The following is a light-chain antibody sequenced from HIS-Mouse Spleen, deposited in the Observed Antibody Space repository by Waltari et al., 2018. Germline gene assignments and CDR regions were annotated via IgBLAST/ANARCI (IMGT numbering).Light chain of an antibody. CDR2: AVS. J-gene: IGLJ3*02. V-gene: IGLV2-14*03. CDR3: SSYTSSSTLV. CDR1: SSDVGGYNY. Sequence: QSALTQPASVSGSPGQSITISCTGTSSDVGGYNYVSWYQQHPGKAPKLMIYAVSNRSSGVSNRFSGSKSGNTASLTISGLQAEDEADYYCSSYTSSSTLVFGGGTKLTVL.